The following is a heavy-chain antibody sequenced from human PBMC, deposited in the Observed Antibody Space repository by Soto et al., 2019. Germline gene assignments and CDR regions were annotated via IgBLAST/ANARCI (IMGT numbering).Heavy chain of an antibody. CDR3: ARDRGYSYGYGGYYFDY. Sequence: QVQLVQCGTEVKKPGASVKVSCKASGYTFTTYGISWVRQAPGQGLEWMGWISAYNDNTNYAQKLQGRVTMTTDTSTSTAYMELRSLRSDDTAVYYCARDRGYSYGYGGYYFDYWGQGTLVTVSS. D-gene: IGHD5-18*01. V-gene: IGHV1-18*01. CDR2: ISAYNDNT. J-gene: IGHJ4*02. CDR1: GYTFTTYG.